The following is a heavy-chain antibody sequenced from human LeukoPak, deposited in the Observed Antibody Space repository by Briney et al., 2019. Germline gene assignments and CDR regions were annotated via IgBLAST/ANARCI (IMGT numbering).Heavy chain of an antibody. CDR1: GGSISSSC. CDR2: ICYSGTT. CDR3: ATSESGPINH. Sequence: SETLSLNCPVSGGSISSSCWSWIRQPPGKGLEWIGYICYSGTTNYHPSLKSRVTISVDTSKNQFSLKLNSVTAADTAMYYCATSESGPINHWGQGARVPVSS. J-gene: IGHJ5*02. V-gene: IGHV4-59*01. D-gene: IGHD1-14*01.